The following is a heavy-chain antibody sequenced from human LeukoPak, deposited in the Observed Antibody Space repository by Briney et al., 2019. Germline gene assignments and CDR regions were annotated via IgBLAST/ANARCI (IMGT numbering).Heavy chain of an antibody. CDR1: EFTFSNFW. V-gene: IGHV3-7*01. J-gene: IGHJ4*02. CDR2: IKQDGTEK. CDR3: ARDPVYSSSSQYDY. Sequence: AGSLRLSCVASEFTFSNFWMSWVRQAPGKGLEWVANIKQDGTEKYYVDSVKGRFTVSRDNAKNSLYLQMNSLRAEDTAVYYCARDPVYSSSSQYDYWGQGTLVTVSS. D-gene: IGHD6-6*01.